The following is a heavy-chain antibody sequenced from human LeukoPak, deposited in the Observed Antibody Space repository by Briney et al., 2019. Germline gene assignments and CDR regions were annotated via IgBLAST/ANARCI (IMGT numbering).Heavy chain of an antibody. D-gene: IGHD3-10*01. CDR3: ARDYYGSGSLSGY. CDR1: GFTFSSYG. CDR2: ISSSSSYI. V-gene: IGHV3-21*01. Sequence: PGGSLRLSCAASGFTFSSYGMSWARQAPGKGLEWVSSISSSSSYIYYADSVKGRFTISRDNAKNSLYLQMNGLRAEDTAVYYCARDYYGSGSLSGYWGQGTLVTVSS. J-gene: IGHJ4*02.